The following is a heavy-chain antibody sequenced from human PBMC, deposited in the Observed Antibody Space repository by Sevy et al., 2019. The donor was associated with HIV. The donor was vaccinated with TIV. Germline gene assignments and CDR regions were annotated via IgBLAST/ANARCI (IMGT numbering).Heavy chain of an antibody. D-gene: IGHD1-26*01. CDR1: GFTFTDYS. J-gene: IGHJ4*02. V-gene: IGHV3-21*06. CDR2: ISCSGNYI. Sequence: GGSLRLSCAASGFTFTDYSMTWVRQAPGKGLECVSSISCSGNYIYYADSVKGRFSISRDNAKNSLFLQMNSLRAEDTAVYYCARSWELLEFFDFWGQGTLVTVSS. CDR3: ARSWELLEFFDF.